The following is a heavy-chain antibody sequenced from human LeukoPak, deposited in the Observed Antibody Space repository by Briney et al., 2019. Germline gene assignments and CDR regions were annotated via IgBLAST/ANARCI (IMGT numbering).Heavy chain of an antibody. Sequence: SVKVSCKASGGTFSSYAISWVRQAPGQGLEWMGGIIPIFGTANYAQKFQGRVTITADESTSTAYMELSSLRSEDTAVYYCTIIPNVILFTHYFEYWGQGTLVTVSS. D-gene: IGHD2-21*01. J-gene: IGHJ4*02. CDR1: GGTFSSYA. CDR3: TIIPNVILFTHYFEY. V-gene: IGHV1-69*13. CDR2: IIPIFGTA.